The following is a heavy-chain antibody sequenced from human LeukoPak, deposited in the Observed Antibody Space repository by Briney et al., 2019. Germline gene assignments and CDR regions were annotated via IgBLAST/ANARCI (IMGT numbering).Heavy chain of an antibody. CDR2: ISAYNGDK. Sequence: GASVKVSCKASGFTFTNYGFAWVRQAPGQGLECMGWISAYNGDKKYTQNFQGRLSMTTDSSMSTAYIELRNLRSDDTAVYYCTRDFSNTSGFKVVVDFWGQGTLVTVSS. V-gene: IGHV1-18*04. CDR3: TRDFSNTSGFKVVVDF. D-gene: IGHD6-19*01. J-gene: IGHJ4*02. CDR1: GFTFTNYG.